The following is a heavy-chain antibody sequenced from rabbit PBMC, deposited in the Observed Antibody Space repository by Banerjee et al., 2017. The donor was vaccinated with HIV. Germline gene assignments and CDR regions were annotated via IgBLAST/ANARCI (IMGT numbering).Heavy chain of an antibody. CDR1: GFSFSSSYY. Sequence: QSLEESGGDLVKPEGSLTLTCTASGFSFSSSYYMCWVRQAPGKGLELIACIDAGSKGSTYYASWAKGRFTISKTSSTTVTLQMTSLTAADTATYFCARSYAGNAMTSLNLLGPGTRGTDS. J-gene: IGHJ4*01. CDR2: IDAGSKGST. CDR3: ARSYAGNAMTSLNL. D-gene: IGHD4-2*01. V-gene: IGHV1S40*01.